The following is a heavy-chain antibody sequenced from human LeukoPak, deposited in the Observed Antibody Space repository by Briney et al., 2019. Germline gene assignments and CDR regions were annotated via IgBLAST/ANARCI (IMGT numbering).Heavy chain of an antibody. V-gene: IGHV3-30*18. D-gene: IGHD3-10*01. Sequence: GGSLRPSCAASGFTFSSYSMNWVRQAPGKGLEWVAAISYEGSNEYYANSVKGRFTISRDNSKNTLYLQMDSLRPEDTALYYCAKDDSTAYYFGSGFDYWGQGTQVTVSS. CDR3: AKDDSTAYYFGSGFDY. CDR1: GFTFSSYS. CDR2: ISYEGSNE. J-gene: IGHJ4*02.